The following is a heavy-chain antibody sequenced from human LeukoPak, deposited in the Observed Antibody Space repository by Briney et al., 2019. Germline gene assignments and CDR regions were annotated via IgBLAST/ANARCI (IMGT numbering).Heavy chain of an antibody. CDR2: INHSGST. CDR3: ARSFFKLGKKRLDY. V-gene: IGHV4-34*01. J-gene: IGHJ4*02. D-gene: IGHD1-26*01. Sequence: ASETLSLTCAVYGGSFSGYYWSWIRQPPGKGLEWIGEINHSGSTNYNPSLKSRVTISVDTSKNQFSLKLSSVTAADTAVYYCARSFFKLGKKRLDYWGQGTLVTVSS. CDR1: GGSFSGYY.